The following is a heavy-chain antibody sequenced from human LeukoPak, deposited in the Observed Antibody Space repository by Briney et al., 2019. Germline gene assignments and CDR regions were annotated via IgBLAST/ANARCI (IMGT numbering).Heavy chain of an antibody. CDR3: AKETRGSYSDY. CDR1: GFTISSSG. D-gene: IGHD5-12*01. V-gene: IGHV3-30*02. J-gene: IGHJ4*02. Sequence: PGGSLRLSCAASGFTISSSGMHWVRQAPGKGLVWVAFMSFDGSNRYYADSVKGRFTISRDNSKNTLYLQMNSLRAEDTAVYYCAKETRGSYSDYWGQGTLVTVSS. CDR2: MSFDGSNR.